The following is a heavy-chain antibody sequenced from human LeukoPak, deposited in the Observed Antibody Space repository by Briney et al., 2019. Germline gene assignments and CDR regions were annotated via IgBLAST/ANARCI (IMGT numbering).Heavy chain of an antibody. CDR1: GFTFSTYG. CDR2: ISSSSRYI. J-gene: IGHJ4*02. Sequence: PGGSLRLSCAASGFTFSTYGMNWVRQAPGKGLESVSSISSSSRYIYYADSVKGRFTISRDNAKNSLYLQMNSPRAEDTAVYYCAREGESYPDLDYWGQGTLVTVSS. V-gene: IGHV3-21*01. D-gene: IGHD3-10*01. CDR3: AREGESYPDLDY.